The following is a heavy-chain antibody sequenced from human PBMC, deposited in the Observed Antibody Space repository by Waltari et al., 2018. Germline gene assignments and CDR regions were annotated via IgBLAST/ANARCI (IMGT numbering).Heavy chain of an antibody. CDR3: AREYCSSTSCYVYYYYYGMDV. D-gene: IGHD2-2*01. Sequence: QVQLQESGPGLVKPSETLSLTCAVSGYSISSGYYWGWIRQPPGKGLEWIGSSYHSGSTYYNPSLKSRVTRSVDTSKNQCSLKLSSVTAADTAVYYCAREYCSSTSCYVYYYYYGMDVWGQGTTVTVSS. CDR1: GYSISSGYY. J-gene: IGHJ6*02. CDR2: SYHSGST. V-gene: IGHV4-38-2*02.